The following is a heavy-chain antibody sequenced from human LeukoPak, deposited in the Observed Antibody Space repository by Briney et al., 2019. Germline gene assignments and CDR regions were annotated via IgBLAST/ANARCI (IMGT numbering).Heavy chain of an antibody. CDR1: GGTFSSYA. V-gene: IGHV1-69*13. CDR3: ARVTTRLGPFDY. CDR2: IIPIFGTA. Sequence: ASVKVSCKASGGTFSSYAISWVRQAPGQGLEWMGGIIPIFGTANCAQKFQGRVTITADESTSTAYMELSSLRSEDTAVYYCARVTTRLGPFDYWGQGTLVTVSS. J-gene: IGHJ4*02. D-gene: IGHD5-12*01.